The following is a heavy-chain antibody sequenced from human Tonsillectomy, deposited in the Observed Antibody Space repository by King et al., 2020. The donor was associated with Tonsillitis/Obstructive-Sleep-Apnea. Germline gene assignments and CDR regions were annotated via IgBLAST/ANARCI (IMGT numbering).Heavy chain of an antibody. CDR3: RIVAMIMAETNSFDI. CDR1: SDTLTTYA. CDR2: ITAHNGNT. D-gene: IGHD5-12*01. Sequence: QLVQSGAEVKKPGASVKVSCKISSDTLTTYAISWVRQAPGQGLEWMGWITAHNGNTNYAQKFQGRVTMTTDTSTSTASMELRSLRSDDTAVYYCRIVAMIMAETNSFDIWGQGTMVTVSS. V-gene: IGHV1-18*01. J-gene: IGHJ3*02.